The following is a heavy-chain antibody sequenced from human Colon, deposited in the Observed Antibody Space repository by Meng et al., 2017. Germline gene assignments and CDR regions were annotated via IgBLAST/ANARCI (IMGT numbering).Heavy chain of an antibody. D-gene: IGHD6-19*01. J-gene: IGHJ5*02. CDR1: GGSITSSDW. CDR2: TYQNGRP. V-gene: IGHV4-4*02. CDR3: AREVVVAGTRNWLDP. Sequence: QVQLQESGPGRVKPSGTLSLTCTVSGGSITSSDWWSWVRQTSGKGLEWIGETYQNGRPNYNPSLKSRVTISVDKSKNQFSLNMTSVTAADTAVYYCAREVVVAGTRNWLDPWGQGILVTVSS.